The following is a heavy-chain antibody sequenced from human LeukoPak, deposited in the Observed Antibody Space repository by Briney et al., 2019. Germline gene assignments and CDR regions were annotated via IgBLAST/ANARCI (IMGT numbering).Heavy chain of an antibody. CDR2: VYYSGNT. J-gene: IGHJ4*02. D-gene: IGHD5-18*01. CDR1: GGSISSYY. V-gene: IGHV4-59*08. Sequence: SETLSLTCTVSGGSISSYYWNWIRQPPGKGLEWIGYVYYSGNTNCNPSLKSRVTISVDTSKNQFSLKLSSVTAADTAVYYCARDSAMGSFDYWGQGTLVTVAS. CDR3: ARDSAMGSFDY.